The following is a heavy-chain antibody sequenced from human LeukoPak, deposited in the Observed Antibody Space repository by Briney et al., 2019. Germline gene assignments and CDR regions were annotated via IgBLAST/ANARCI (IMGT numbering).Heavy chain of an antibody. J-gene: IGHJ4*02. CDR2: ISSNGDAT. V-gene: IGHV3-64*01. CDR3: VRVGNYREFDY. CDR1: GFTFSNYA. Sequence: GGSLRLSCAASGFTFSNYALHWVRQAPGKGLEYVSAISSNGDATFYANSVKGRFTISRDNSKKTLYLQMGSLRAEDMAVYYCVRVGNYREFDYWGQGTLVTVSS. D-gene: IGHD1-7*01.